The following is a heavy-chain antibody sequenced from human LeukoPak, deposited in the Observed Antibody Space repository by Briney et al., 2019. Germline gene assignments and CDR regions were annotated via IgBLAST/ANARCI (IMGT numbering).Heavy chain of an antibody. CDR2: ISYDGSNK. D-gene: IGHD3-10*02. CDR1: GFTFSSYG. Sequence: PGGSLRLSCADSGFTFSSYGMHWVRQARGKGLEWVAVISYDGSNKYYADSVKGRFTISRDNSKNTLYLQMNSLRAEDTAVYYCAKQDARGVVGHYFDYWGQGTLVTVSS. J-gene: IGHJ4*02. CDR3: AKQDARGVVGHYFDY. V-gene: IGHV3-30*18.